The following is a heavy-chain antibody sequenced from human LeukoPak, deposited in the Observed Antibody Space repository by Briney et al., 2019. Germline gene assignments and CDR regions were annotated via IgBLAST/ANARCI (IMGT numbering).Heavy chain of an antibody. J-gene: IGHJ4*02. D-gene: IGHD5-12*01. CDR1: GFTFSDYY. V-gene: IGHV3-11*04. Sequence: GGSLRLSCAASGFTFSDYYMIWIRQAPGKGLEWVSYISGSGSTMYDADSVKGRFTISRDNAKNSLYLQMNSLRAEDTAVYYCARATRGGYDGYFDYWGQGTLVTVSS. CDR2: ISGSGSTM. CDR3: ARATRGGYDGYFDY.